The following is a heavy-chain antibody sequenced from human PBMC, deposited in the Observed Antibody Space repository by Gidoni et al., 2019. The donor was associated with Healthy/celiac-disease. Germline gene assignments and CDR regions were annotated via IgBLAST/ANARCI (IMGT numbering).Heavy chain of an antibody. CDR3: ARASTQLAYCGGDCYYYFDY. CDR2: IIPIFGTA. D-gene: IGHD2-21*01. V-gene: IGHV1-69*01. J-gene: IGHJ4*02. Sequence: QVQMVQSGAEVKKPGSSVKVSCKASGGTFSSYAISWVRQAPGQGLEWMGGIIPIFGTANYAQKFQGRVTITADESTSTAYMELSSLRSEDTAVYYGARASTQLAYCGGDCYYYFDYWGQGTLVTVSS. CDR1: GGTFSSYA.